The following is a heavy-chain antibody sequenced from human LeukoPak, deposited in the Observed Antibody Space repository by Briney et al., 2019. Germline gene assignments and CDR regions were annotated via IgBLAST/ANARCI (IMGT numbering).Heavy chain of an antibody. Sequence: ASVKVSCKVSGYTLTELSMHWVRQAPGKGLEWMGGFDPEDGETIYAQKFQGRVTMTEDTSTDTAYMGLSSLRSEDTAVYYCATAAAGEDAFDIWGQGTMVTVSS. CDR3: ATAAAGEDAFDI. D-gene: IGHD6-13*01. V-gene: IGHV1-24*01. CDR1: GYTLTELS. J-gene: IGHJ3*02. CDR2: FDPEDGET.